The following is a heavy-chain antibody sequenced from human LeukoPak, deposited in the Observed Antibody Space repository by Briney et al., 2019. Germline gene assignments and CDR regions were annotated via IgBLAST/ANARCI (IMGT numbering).Heavy chain of an antibody. Sequence: PSETLSLTCTVSAGSINNYYWSWIRQPPGKGLEWIGEINHSGSTNYNPSLKSRVTISVDTSKNQFSLKLSSVTAADTAVYYCARHGGSNWYVNWFDPWGQGILVTVSS. CDR1: AGSINNYY. D-gene: IGHD6-13*01. V-gene: IGHV4-34*01. CDR3: ARHGGSNWYVNWFDP. CDR2: INHSGST. J-gene: IGHJ5*02.